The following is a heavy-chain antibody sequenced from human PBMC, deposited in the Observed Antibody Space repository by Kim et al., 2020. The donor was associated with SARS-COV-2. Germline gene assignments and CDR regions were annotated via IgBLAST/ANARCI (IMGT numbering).Heavy chain of an antibody. CDR1: GGSISSYY. V-gene: IGHV4-4*07. D-gene: IGHD3-22*01. CDR2: IYSSGST. Sequence: SETLSLTCTVSGGSISSYYWSWIRQPAGKGLEWIGRIYSSGSTKYNPSLKSRVTMSVDMSKNPFSLRLSSVTAADTAVYYCARGDDYDSSGYYSEYFQHWGQGTLVTVSS. J-gene: IGHJ1*01. CDR3: ARGDDYDSSGYYSEYFQH.